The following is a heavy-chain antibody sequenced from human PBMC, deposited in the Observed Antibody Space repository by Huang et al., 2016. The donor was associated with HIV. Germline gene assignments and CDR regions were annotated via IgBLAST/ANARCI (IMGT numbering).Heavy chain of an antibody. V-gene: IGHV3-30*03. CDR2: ISYDGSNK. CDR3: IRQLINLDY. CDR1: GFVFSDFG. D-gene: IGHD3-10*01. J-gene: IGHJ4*02. Sequence: QVHLVESGGGVVQPGRSLRLSCAASGFVFSDFGMHWVRHVPGKGLEWVAAISYDGSNKHYADSFKGRFTISRDDSKNTLYLQMNSLRDEDTALYYCIRQLINLDYWGQGTQVTVSS.